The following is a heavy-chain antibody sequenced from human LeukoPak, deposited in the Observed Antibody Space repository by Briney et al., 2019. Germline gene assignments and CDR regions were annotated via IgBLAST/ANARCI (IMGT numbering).Heavy chain of an antibody. J-gene: IGHJ6*02. D-gene: IGHD3-22*01. CDR2: MYVSGTT. Sequence: SETLSLTCTVSGGSMSNSYLTWVRQPAGKGLEWIGRMYVSGTTNCNPSLRSRVTMSIDSSNNQFSLRLGSVTAADTAVYYCARENYYDSSGYSEGMDVWGQGTTVTVS. V-gene: IGHV4-4*07. CDR1: GGSMSNSY. CDR3: ARENYYDSSGYSEGMDV.